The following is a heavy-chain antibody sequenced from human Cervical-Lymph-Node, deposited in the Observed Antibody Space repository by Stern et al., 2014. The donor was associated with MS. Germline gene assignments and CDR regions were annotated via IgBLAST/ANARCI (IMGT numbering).Heavy chain of an antibody. CDR1: GGSISSSSYY. CDR2: IYYTGST. J-gene: IGHJ4*02. CDR3: ATVGATALDY. D-gene: IGHD1-26*01. Sequence: QVQLQESGPGLVKPSETLSLTCTVSGGSISSSSYYWGWVRQTPEKGLEWIASIYYTGSTYYNPSLKSRVTISIDTSKNQFSLQRSFVTAADTAVYYCATVGATALDYWGQGTLVTVSS. V-gene: IGHV4-39*01.